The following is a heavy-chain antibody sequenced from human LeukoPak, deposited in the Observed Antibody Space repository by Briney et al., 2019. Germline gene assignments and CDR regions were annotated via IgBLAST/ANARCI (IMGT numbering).Heavy chain of an antibody. CDR2: INHSGST. J-gene: IGHJ4*02. D-gene: IGHD3-10*01. CDR3: ARVGSGSYPIRYYFDY. Sequence: PSETLSLTCVVYGGSFSGYYWSWIRQPPGKGLEWIGEINHSGSTNYNPSLKSRVTISVDTSKNQFSLKLSSVTAADTAVYYCARVGSGSYPIRYYFDYWGQGTLVTVPS. CDR1: GGSFSGYY. V-gene: IGHV4-34*01.